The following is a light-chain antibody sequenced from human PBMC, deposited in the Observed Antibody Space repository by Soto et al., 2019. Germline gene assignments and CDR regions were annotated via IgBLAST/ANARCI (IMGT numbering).Light chain of an antibody. CDR2: GAS. V-gene: IGKV3-20*01. J-gene: IGKJ1*01. Sequence: EIVLTQSPGTLSLSPGQRATLSCRASQSVSSSYLAWYQQKPGQAPRLLVYGASSRATGIPDRFSGSGSGTDFTLTINRLQPEDCAVYYCQQYGNSPRGTFGRGTKVEIK. CDR3: QQYGNSPRGT. CDR1: QSVSSSY.